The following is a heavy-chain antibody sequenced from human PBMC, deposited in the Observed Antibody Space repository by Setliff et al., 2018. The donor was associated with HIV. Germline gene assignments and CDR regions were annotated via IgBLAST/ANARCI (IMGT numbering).Heavy chain of an antibody. D-gene: IGHD4-17*01. CDR2: INPSGGIT. V-gene: IGHV1-46*01. Sequence: GASVKVSCKAAGYTLTNYHMHWVRQAPGQGLEWMGVINPSGGITTSAQKFLGRVTMTKDTSTSTVYMEVSNLKSEDTAVYYCAGAPLTTVTTGPRYYPDSWGQGTLVTVSS. CDR1: GYTLTNYH. J-gene: IGHJ4*02. CDR3: AGAPLTTVTTGPRYYPDS.